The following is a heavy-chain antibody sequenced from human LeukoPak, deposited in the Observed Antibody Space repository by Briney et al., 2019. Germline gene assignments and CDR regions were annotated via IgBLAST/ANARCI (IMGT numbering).Heavy chain of an antibody. J-gene: IGHJ3*02. D-gene: IGHD5-24*01. V-gene: IGHV1-69*04. CDR1: GGTFSSYA. Sequence: VASVKVSCKASGGTFSSYAISWVRQAPGQGLEWMGRITPILGIANYAQKFQGRVTITADKSTSTAYMELSSLRSGDTAAYYCARVRDGHAFDIWGQGTMVTVSS. CDR2: ITPILGIA. CDR3: ARVRDGHAFDI.